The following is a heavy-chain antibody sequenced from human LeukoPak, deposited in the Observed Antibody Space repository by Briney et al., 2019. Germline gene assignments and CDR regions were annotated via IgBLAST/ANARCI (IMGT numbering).Heavy chain of an antibody. D-gene: IGHD3-22*01. V-gene: IGHV3-43*01. CDR3: AKDLDSSGYRFYFRH. CDR1: GFSFDEYT. J-gene: IGHJ1*01. CDR2: ISWDGGSR. Sequence: GGSLRLSCAASGFSFDEYTLHWVRQAPGKGLEWVSLISWDGGSRDYAGSVKGRFTISRDNSKISLYLQINSLRTEDTALYYCAKDLDSSGYRFYFRHWGQGTLVTVSS.